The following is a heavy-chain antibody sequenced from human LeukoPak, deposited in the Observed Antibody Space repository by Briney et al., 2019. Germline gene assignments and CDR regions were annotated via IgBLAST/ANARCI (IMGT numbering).Heavy chain of an antibody. CDR1: GYTFTSYY. CDR2: INPSGGST. Sequence: GASVKVSCKASGYTFTSYYMHWVRQAPGQGLEWMGLINPSGGSTSYAQKFQGRVTMTRDTSTSTVYMELSSLRSEDTAVYYCARDPNIVVVTASYYFDYWGQGTLVTVSS. J-gene: IGHJ4*02. CDR3: ARDPNIVVVTASYYFDY. D-gene: IGHD2-21*02. V-gene: IGHV1-46*01.